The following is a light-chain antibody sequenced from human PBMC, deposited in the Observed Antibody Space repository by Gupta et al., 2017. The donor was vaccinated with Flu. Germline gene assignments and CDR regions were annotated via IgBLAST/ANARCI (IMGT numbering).Light chain of an antibody. V-gene: IGLV3-1*01. CDR3: QTWDTNTALYV. Sequence: DKLGHTPASWYQLKPGQSPVLVIYQNTKRPSEIPERFSASKSGTTATLTISGTQAMDEADYYCQTWDTNTALYVFGTGTRVTVL. J-gene: IGLJ1*01. CDR1: KLGHTP. CDR2: QNT.